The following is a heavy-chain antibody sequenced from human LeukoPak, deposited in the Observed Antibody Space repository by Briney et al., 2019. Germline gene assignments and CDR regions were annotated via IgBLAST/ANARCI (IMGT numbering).Heavy chain of an antibody. CDR2: ISGSGGST. V-gene: IGHV3-23*01. Sequence: PGGSLRLSCAASGFTFSSYAMSWVRQAPGKGLEWVSAISGSGGSTYYADSVKSRFTISRDNSKNTLYLQMNSLRAEDTAVYYCAKDLSYDSSGFDAFDIWGQGTMVTVSS. CDR1: GFTFSSYA. CDR3: AKDLSYDSSGFDAFDI. J-gene: IGHJ3*02. D-gene: IGHD3-22*01.